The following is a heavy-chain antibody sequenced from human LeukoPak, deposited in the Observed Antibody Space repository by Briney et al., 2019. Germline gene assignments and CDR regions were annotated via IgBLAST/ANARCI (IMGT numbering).Heavy chain of an antibody. Sequence: ASVKVSCKASGYTFTGYYMHWVRQAPGQGLEWMGRINPNSGGTNYAQKFQGRVTMTRDTSISTAYMELSRLTSDDTAVYYCARDRAIGYCSSTSCYLHNWFFPWGQGTLVTVSS. CDR2: INPNSGGT. J-gene: IGHJ5*02. V-gene: IGHV1-2*06. D-gene: IGHD2-2*03. CDR1: GYTFTGYY. CDR3: ARDRAIGYCSSTSCYLHNWFFP.